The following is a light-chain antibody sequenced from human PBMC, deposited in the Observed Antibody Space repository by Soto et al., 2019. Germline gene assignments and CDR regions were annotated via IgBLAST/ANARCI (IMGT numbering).Light chain of an antibody. CDR1: QGISSF. V-gene: IGKV1-9*01. J-gene: IGKJ4*01. Sequence: DIQLTQSPSFLSASVGDRVTITCRASQGISSFLAWYQQKPGKAPNLLISAASTLRTGVPSRFSGNGSVTEFVLTISSLQPEDFATYYCQHLNTYPLTFGGGTKVEI. CDR2: AAS. CDR3: QHLNTYPLT.